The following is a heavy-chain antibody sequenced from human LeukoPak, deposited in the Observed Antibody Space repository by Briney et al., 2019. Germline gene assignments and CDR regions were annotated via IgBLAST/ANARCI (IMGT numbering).Heavy chain of an antibody. J-gene: IGHJ4*02. CDR3: AGGQRYSSSWNSL. CDR2: IIPIFGTA. V-gene: IGHV1-69*05. CDR1: GGTFSSYA. Sequence: ASVRVSCKASGGTFSSYAISWVPQAPGQGLEWMGGIIPIFGTANYAQKFQGRVTITTDESTSTAYMELSSLRSEDTAVYYCAGGQRYSSSWNSLWGQGTLVTVSS. D-gene: IGHD6-13*01.